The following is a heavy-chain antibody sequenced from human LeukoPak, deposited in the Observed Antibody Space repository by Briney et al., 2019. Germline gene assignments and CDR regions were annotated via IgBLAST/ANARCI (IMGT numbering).Heavy chain of an antibody. J-gene: IGHJ4*02. CDR3: ARGGLSIMGY. CDR2: ISSSGSTK. Sequence: TGGSLRLSCGASGITFSSYSMNWVRQAPGKGLEWVSYISSSGSTKYYADSVKGRFTISRDNARNSLYLQMNSLRAEDTAVYFCARGGLSIMGYWGQGTLVTDSS. D-gene: IGHD2/OR15-2a*01. CDR1: GITFSSYS. V-gene: IGHV3-48*01.